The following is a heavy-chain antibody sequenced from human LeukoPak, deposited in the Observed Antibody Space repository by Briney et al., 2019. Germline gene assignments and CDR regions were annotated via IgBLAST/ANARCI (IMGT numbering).Heavy chain of an antibody. V-gene: IGHV3-30*02. Sequence: GGSLRLSCAASGFTFSSYGMHWVRQAPGKGLEWVAFIRYDGSNKYYADSVKGRFTISRDNSKNTLYLQMNSLRAVDTAVYYCASNDYGDALEYFQHWGQGTLVTVSS. J-gene: IGHJ1*01. CDR2: IRYDGSNK. CDR1: GFTFSSYG. D-gene: IGHD4-17*01. CDR3: ASNDYGDALEYFQH.